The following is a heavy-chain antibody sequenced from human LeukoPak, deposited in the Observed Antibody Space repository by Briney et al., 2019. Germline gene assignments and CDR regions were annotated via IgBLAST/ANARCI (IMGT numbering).Heavy chain of an antibody. Sequence: GGSLRLSCAASGFTFSSYAMHWVRQAPGKGLEWVAVISYDGSNKYHTDSVKGRFTISRDNSKSTLSLQMNSLRAEDTAVYYCARDPYSSSWYGYFDYWGQEPWSPSPQ. CDR3: ARDPYSSSWYGYFDY. D-gene: IGHD6-13*01. V-gene: IGHV3-30-3*01. J-gene: IGHJ4*01. CDR2: ISYDGSNK. CDR1: GFTFSSYA.